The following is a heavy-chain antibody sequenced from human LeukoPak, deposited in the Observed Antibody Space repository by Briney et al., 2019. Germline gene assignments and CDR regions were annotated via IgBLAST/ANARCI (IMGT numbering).Heavy chain of an antibody. CDR3: AREDGYSSSWYSDY. CDR1: GLIFSSYV. V-gene: IGHV3-11*05. J-gene: IGHJ4*02. CDR2: ISSTSIYT. Sequence: GGSLRLSCAASGLIFSSYVMSWIRQAPGKGLECLSDISSTSIYTNYADSVKGRFTISRDNAKNSLYLQMNSLRAEDTAVYYCAREDGYSSSWYSDYWGQGTLVTVSS. D-gene: IGHD6-13*01.